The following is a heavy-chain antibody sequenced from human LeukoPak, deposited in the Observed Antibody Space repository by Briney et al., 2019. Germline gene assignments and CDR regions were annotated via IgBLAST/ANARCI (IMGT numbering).Heavy chain of an antibody. CDR1: GFTFDDYG. CDR3: ARGFYTNGVCYLFDC. CDR2: INWNGGST. J-gene: IGHJ4*02. Sequence: PGGSLRLSCAASGFTFDDYGMSWVRHAPGKGLEWVSGINWNGGSTGYADSVKGRFTISRDNAKNSLYLQMNSLRVEDTALYYCARGFYTNGVCYLFDCWGQGTLVTVSS. D-gene: IGHD2-8*01. V-gene: IGHV3-20*04.